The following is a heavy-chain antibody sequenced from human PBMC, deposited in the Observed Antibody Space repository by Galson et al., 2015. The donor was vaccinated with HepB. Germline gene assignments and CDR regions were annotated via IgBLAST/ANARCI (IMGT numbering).Heavy chain of an antibody. CDR1: GYTFTAYH. CDR3: ARGRPLWFGEFLSEFDP. V-gene: IGHV1-2*04. CDR2: INPNSGET. Sequence: SVKVSCKASGYTFTAYHMHWVRQAPGQGLEWMGWINPNSGETDYAQKFQGWVTMTRDTSISSAYMELNRVTSDDTAVYYCARGRPLWFGEFLSEFDPWGQGTLVTVSS. J-gene: IGHJ5*02. D-gene: IGHD3-10*01.